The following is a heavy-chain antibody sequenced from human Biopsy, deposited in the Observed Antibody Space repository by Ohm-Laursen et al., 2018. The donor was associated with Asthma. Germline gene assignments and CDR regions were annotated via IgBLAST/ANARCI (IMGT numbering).Heavy chain of an antibody. D-gene: IGHD3-9*01. CDR1: GFTFDDYA. V-gene: IGHV3-23*01. CDR2: ISGSGGST. CDR3: AKDRDYDILTGPPGFDY. Sequence: SLRLSCAASGFTFDDYAMHWVRQAPGKGLEWVSAISGSGGSTYYADSVKGRLTISRDNSKNTLYLQMNSLRAEDTAVYYCAKDRDYDILTGPPGFDYWGQGTLVTVSS. J-gene: IGHJ4*02.